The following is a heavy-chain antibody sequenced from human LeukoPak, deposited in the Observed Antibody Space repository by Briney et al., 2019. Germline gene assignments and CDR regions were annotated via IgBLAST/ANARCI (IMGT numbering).Heavy chain of an antibody. Sequence: GGSLRLSCVASGFTFSSYEMNWVRQAPGKGLEWVSYISSSGSTIYYADSVKGRFTISRDNSKNTLYLQMNSLRAEDTAVYYCARLGGITGRNYFDYWGQGTLVTVSS. CDR2: ISSSGSTI. J-gene: IGHJ4*02. D-gene: IGHD1-20*01. CDR3: ARLGGITGRNYFDY. CDR1: GFTFSSYE. V-gene: IGHV3-48*03.